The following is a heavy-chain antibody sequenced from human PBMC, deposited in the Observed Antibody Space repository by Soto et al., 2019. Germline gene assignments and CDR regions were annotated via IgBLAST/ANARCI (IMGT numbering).Heavy chain of an antibody. V-gene: IGHV4-59*08. Sequence: LETLCLTCTVSGGSITSYYWSWIRQPPGKGLEWIGYIYYSGSTNYNPSLKSRIAISVDTSKNQFSLKLSSVTAADSAVYYCARGAYSGRIGSFDYWGQGTLVTVSS. J-gene: IGHJ4*02. CDR3: ARGAYSGRIGSFDY. CDR1: GGSITSYY. CDR2: IYYSGST. D-gene: IGHD1-26*01.